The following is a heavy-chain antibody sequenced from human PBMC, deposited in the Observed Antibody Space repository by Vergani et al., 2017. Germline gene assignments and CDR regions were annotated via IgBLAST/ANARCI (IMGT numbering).Heavy chain of an antibody. J-gene: IGHJ6*02. V-gene: IGHV1-2*04. CDR2: INPNSGGT. Sequence: QVQLVQSGAEVKKPGASVKVSCKASGYTFTGYYMHWVRQAPGQGLEWMGWINPNSGGTNYAQKFQGWVTMTRDTSISTAYMELSRLRSDDTAVYYCARARRYYYDSSGPADYYGMDGWGQGTTVTVSS. D-gene: IGHD3-22*01. CDR3: ARARRYYYDSSGPADYYGMDG. CDR1: GYTFTGYY.